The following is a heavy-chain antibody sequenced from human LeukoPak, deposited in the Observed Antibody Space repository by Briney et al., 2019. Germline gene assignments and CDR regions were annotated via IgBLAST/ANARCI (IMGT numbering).Heavy chain of an antibody. V-gene: IGHV3-74*01. Sequence: GGSLRLSCAASGFTFSSYWMHWVRQAPGKGLVWVSRINSDGSSTNYADSVKGRFTISRDNAKNTLYLQMNSLRAEDTAVNYCARVGDSSGYYGYYYYYYGMDVWGQGTTVTVSS. CDR3: ARVGDSSGYYGYYYYYYGMDV. J-gene: IGHJ6*02. CDR2: INSDGSST. CDR1: GFTFSSYW. D-gene: IGHD3-22*01.